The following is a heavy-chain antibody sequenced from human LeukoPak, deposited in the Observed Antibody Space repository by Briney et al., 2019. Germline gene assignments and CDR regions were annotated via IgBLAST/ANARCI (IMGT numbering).Heavy chain of an antibody. CDR2: INYSGRT. Sequence: SETLSLTCTVSGGSISTHYWSWIRQPPGKGLEWIGYINYSGRTNYNPSLKSRVTISVETSKNQFSLKLSSVTAADTAVYYCAREVNYYDSSGYYYYYMDVWGKGTTVTVSS. CDR1: GGSISTHY. D-gene: IGHD3-22*01. J-gene: IGHJ6*03. CDR3: AREVNYYDSSGYYYYYMDV. V-gene: IGHV4-59*11.